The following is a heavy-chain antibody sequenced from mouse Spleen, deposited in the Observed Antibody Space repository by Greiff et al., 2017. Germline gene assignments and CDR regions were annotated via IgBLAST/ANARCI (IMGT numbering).Heavy chain of an antibody. CDR1: GYTFTSYW. CDR3: ARSGRSHYFDY. V-gene: IGHV1-69*02. J-gene: IGHJ2*01. Sequence: QVQLQQPGAELVKPGAPVKLSCKASGYTFTSYWMNWVKQRPGRGLEWIGRIDPSDSETHYNQKFKDKATLTVDKSSSTAYIQLSSLTSEDSAVYYCARSGRSHYFDYWGQGTTLTVSS. CDR2: IDPSDSET. D-gene: IGHD1-1*01.